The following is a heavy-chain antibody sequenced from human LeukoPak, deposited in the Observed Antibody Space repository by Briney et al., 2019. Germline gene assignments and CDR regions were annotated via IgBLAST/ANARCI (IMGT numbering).Heavy chain of an antibody. CDR1: GFTFDDYA. J-gene: IGHJ4*02. CDR3: ATLFIAVAGSSAY. CDR2: ISWNSGSI. V-gene: IGHV3-9*01. Sequence: PGGSLRLSCAASGFTFDDYAMHWVRQAPGKGLEWVSGISWNSGSIGYADSVKGRFTISRDNAKNSLYLQMNSLRAEDTAVYYCATLFIAVAGSSAYWGQGTLVTVSS. D-gene: IGHD6-19*01.